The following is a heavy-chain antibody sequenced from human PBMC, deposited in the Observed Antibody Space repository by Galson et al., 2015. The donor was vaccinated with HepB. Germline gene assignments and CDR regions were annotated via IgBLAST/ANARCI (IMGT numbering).Heavy chain of an antibody. J-gene: IGHJ2*01. V-gene: IGHV3-7*01. CDR3: ARDLKHYYDSSGYCYSSIYWYFDL. CDR1: GFTFSSSW. Sequence: SLRLSCAASGFTFSSSWMSWVRQAPGKGLEWVANIKQDGSEKYYEDSVKGRFTISRDNAKNSLYLQMNSLRAEDTAVYYCARDLKHYYDSSGYCYSSIYWYFDLWGRGTLVTVSS. D-gene: IGHD3-22*01. CDR2: IKQDGSEK.